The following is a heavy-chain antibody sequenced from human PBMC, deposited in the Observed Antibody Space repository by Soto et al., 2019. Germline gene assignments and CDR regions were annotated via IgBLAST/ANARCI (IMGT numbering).Heavy chain of an antibody. Sequence: EVQLLESGGGLLQPGGSLRLSCAASGFSFSSYAMSWVRQAPGKGLEWVSTITGRDDDTYYADSLKGRFTISRDTSKDTLYLQMNSLRAEDTAVYYCAKVAYSGGSAVFDYWCQGTLVTVSS. V-gene: IGHV3-23*01. D-gene: IGHD6-19*01. CDR2: ITGRDDDT. CDR3: AKVAYSGGSAVFDY. J-gene: IGHJ4*02. CDR1: GFSFSSYA.